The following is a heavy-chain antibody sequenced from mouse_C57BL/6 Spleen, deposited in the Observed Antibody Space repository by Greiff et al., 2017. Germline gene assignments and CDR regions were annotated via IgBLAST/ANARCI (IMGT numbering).Heavy chain of an antibody. D-gene: IGHD2-1*01. CDR3: ARCPIYYGNYEYAMDY. Sequence: QVQLKQSGPELVKPGASVKISCKASGYTFTDYYINWVKQRPGQGLEWIGWIYPGSGNTKYNEKFKGKATLTVDTSSSTAYMQLSSLTSEDSAVYFCARCPIYYGNYEYAMDYWGQGTSVTVSS. V-gene: IGHV1-84*01. CDR1: GYTFTDYY. J-gene: IGHJ4*01. CDR2: IYPGSGNT.